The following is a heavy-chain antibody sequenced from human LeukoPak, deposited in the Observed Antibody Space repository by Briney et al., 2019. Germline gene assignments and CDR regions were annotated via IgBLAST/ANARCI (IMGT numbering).Heavy chain of an antibody. CDR3: ARQQCRGGSCYWGYYFDY. J-gene: IGHJ4*02. D-gene: IGHD2-15*01. CDR2: ISAYNGDT. V-gene: IGHV1-18*01. CDR1: GGTFSSYA. Sequence: GASVKVSCKASGGTFSSYAISWVRQAPGEGLEWMGWISAYNGDTDYAQKLQGRVTMTTDTSTNTAYMELRSLRSDDTAVFYCARQQCRGGSCYWGYYFDYWGQGTLVTVSS.